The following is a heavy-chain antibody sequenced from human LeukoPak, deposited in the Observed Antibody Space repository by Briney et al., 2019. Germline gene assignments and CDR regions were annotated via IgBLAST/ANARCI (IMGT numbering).Heavy chain of an antibody. CDR1: GFSFGSSW. CDR3: ARARPRPIDFDY. J-gene: IGHJ4*02. CDR2: IYSGGNT. Sequence: GGSLRLSCVVSGFSFGSSWMSWVRQAPGKGLEWVSVIYSGGNTYHADSVKGRFTISRDNSKNTLYLQMNSLRAEDTAIYYRARARPRPIDFDYWGQGTLVTVSS. D-gene: IGHD1-14*01. V-gene: IGHV3-53*01.